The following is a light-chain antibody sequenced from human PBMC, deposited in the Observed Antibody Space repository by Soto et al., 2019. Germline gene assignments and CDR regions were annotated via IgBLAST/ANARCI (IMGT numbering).Light chain of an antibody. CDR3: QQYKSYPWT. V-gene: IGKV1-5*03. CDR1: QTISNY. CDR2: AVS. J-gene: IGKJ1*01. Sequence: DIQMTQSPSNLSASVGDRVTITCRASQTISNYLAWYQQKPGKAPKFLIYAVSTLERGVPSRFTGAGSGTDFSLTISSLQPDDFATYFCQQYKSYPWTFGQGTKVEIK.